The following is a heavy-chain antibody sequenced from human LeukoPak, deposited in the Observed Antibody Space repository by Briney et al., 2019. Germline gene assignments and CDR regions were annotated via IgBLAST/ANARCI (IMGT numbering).Heavy chain of an antibody. Sequence: ASVKVSCKTSGYTFTNYAMNWVRQAPGQGLEWMGWINTHTGNPTYAQGFTGRSVFSLDTSVNTAYLQITSLKAEDTAVYYCAKNGRFWSAFFFSWGQGTLVTVSS. V-gene: IGHV7-4-1*02. D-gene: IGHD3-3*01. J-gene: IGHJ5*02. CDR1: GYTFTNYA. CDR2: INTHTGNP. CDR3: AKNGRFWSAFFFS.